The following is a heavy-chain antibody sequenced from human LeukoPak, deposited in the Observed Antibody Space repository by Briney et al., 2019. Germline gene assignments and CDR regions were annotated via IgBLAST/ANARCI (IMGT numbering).Heavy chain of an antibody. Sequence: GGSLRLSCAASGFTFSSYAMSWVRQAPGKGLEWVSAISGSGGSTYYADSVKGRFTISRDNSKNTLYLQMNSLRAEDTAVYYCAKDRLSSGWYREYFQHWGQGTLVTVSS. CDR1: GFTFSSYA. CDR2: ISGSGGST. V-gene: IGHV3-23*01. CDR3: AKDRLSSGWYREYFQH. J-gene: IGHJ1*01. D-gene: IGHD6-19*01.